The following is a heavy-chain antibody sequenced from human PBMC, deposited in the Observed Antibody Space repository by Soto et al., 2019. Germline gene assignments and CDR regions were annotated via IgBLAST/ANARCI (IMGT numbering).Heavy chain of an antibody. D-gene: IGHD3-22*01. CDR2: IYYSGST. V-gene: IGHV4-30-4*01. CDR1: GGSISSGDYY. Sequence: PSETLSLTCTVSGGSISSGDYYWSWIRQPPGKGLEWIGYIYYSGSTYYNPSLKSRVTISVDTSKNQFSLKLSSVTAADTAVYYCARSPYYYDSSGYYQRYYFDYWGQGTLVTVSS. CDR3: ARSPYYYDSSGYYQRYYFDY. J-gene: IGHJ4*02.